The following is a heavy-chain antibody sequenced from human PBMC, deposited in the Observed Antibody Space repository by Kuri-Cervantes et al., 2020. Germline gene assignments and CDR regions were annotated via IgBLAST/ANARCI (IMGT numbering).Heavy chain of an antibody. CDR1: GGSISSYY. D-gene: IGHD3-22*01. CDR3: ARVYDSSGYLGQFDY. V-gene: IGHV4-59*12. J-gene: IGHJ4*02. Sequence: SETLSLTCTVSGGSISSYYWSWIRQPPGKGLEWIGYIYYSGSTNYNPSLKSRVTISVDTSKNQFSLKLSSVTAADTAVYYCARVYDSSGYLGQFDYWGQGTLVTVSS. CDR2: IYYSGST.